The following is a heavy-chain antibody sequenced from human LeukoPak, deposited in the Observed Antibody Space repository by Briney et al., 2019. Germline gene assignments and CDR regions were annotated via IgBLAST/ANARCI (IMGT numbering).Heavy chain of an antibody. V-gene: IGHV3-30*04. J-gene: IGHJ4*02. CDR3: ARPNSSGYYNEYYFDY. CDR2: ISYDGSNK. CDR1: GFTFSSYA. D-gene: IGHD3-22*01. Sequence: GGSLRLSCAASGFTFSSYAMHWVRQAPGKGPEGVAVISYDGSNKYYADSVKGRFTISRDNSKNTLYLQMNSLRAEDTAVYYCARPNSSGYYNEYYFDYWGQGTLVTVSS.